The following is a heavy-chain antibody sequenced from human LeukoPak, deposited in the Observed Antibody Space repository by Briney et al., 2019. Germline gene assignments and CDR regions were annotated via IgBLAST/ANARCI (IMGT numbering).Heavy chain of an antibody. CDR3: ARDFREYQLVVLHGY. D-gene: IGHD2-2*01. J-gene: IGHJ4*02. CDR1: GLTVSSNY. Sequence: GGSLRLSCAASGLTVSSNYMTWVRQAPGKGLEWVSVLYGGGSTYYIDSVKGRFTISRDNSKNTLYLRMNSLRSDDTAVYYCARDFREYQLVVLHGYWGQGTLVTVSS. CDR2: LYGGGST. V-gene: IGHV3-53*05.